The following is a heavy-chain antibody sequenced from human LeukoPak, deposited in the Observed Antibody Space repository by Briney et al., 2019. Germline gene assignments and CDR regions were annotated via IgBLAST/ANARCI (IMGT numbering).Heavy chain of an antibody. J-gene: IGHJ4*02. CDR3: VRADGNYGYVFDY. V-gene: IGHV3-21*01. CDR2: ISSSSSYI. Sequence: GGSLRLSCAASGFIIISYRMSWVRQAPGKGLEWVSSISSSSSYIYYADSVKGRFTISRDNAKNSLYLQMNSLRAEDTSVYYCVRADGNYGYVFDYWGQGTLVTVSS. CDR1: GFIIISYR. D-gene: IGHD5-18*01.